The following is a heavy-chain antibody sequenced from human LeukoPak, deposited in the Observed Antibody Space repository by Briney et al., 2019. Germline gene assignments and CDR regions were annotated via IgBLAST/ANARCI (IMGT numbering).Heavy chain of an antibody. CDR2: IIPIFGTA. Sequence: SVKVSCKASGGPFSSYAISWLRQAPGQGLEWMGGIIPIFGTANYAQKFQGRVTITADESTSTAYMELSSLRSEDTAVYYCARIMDYYDSSGTGYAFDISGQGTMVTVSS. CDR1: GGPFSSYA. CDR3: ARIMDYYDSSGTGYAFDI. V-gene: IGHV1-69*13. J-gene: IGHJ3*02. D-gene: IGHD3-22*01.